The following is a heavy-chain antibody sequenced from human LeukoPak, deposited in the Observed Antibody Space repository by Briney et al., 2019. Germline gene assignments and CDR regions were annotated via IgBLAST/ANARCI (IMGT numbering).Heavy chain of an antibody. CDR1: GGSIRRSSYY. J-gene: IGHJ4*02. D-gene: IGHD2-15*01. Sequence: SETLSLTCSVSGGSIRRSSYYWGWTRQPPGKGLEWIGYIYYSGSTNYNPSLKSRVTISVDTSKNQFSLKLSSVTAADTAVYYCAREGYCSGGSCPDYWGQGTLVTVSS. CDR2: IYYSGST. V-gene: IGHV4-61*01. CDR3: AREGYCSGGSCPDY.